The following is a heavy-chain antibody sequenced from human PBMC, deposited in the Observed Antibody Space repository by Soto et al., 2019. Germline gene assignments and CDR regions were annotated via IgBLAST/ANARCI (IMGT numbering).Heavy chain of an antibody. Sequence: GGSLRLSCLASGFTFGDYTLNWVRQPPGKGLEWVSSISKSGSYIYYADSLKGRFTISRDNAKDSLYLQINALSVEDTAVYYCAREAAGYSEYFDYWGHGTLVTVSS. CDR3: AREAAGYSEYFDY. CDR1: GFTFGDYT. D-gene: IGHD6-25*01. CDR2: ISKSGSYI. V-gene: IGHV3-21*01. J-gene: IGHJ4*01.